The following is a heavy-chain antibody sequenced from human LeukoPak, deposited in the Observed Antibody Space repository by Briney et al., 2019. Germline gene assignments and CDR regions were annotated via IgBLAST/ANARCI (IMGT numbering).Heavy chain of an antibody. CDR1: GGSISSSSYY. D-gene: IGHD4-17*01. CDR3: ARRHDYGADY. J-gene: IGHJ4*02. Sequence: SETLSLTCTVSGGSISSSSYYWGWIGQPPGKGLEWIGSIYYSGTTYYNPSLKSRVTISVDTSKNQFSLKLSSVTAAYTAVYYCARRHDYGADYWGQGTLVTVSS. V-gene: IGHV4-39*01. CDR2: IYYSGTT.